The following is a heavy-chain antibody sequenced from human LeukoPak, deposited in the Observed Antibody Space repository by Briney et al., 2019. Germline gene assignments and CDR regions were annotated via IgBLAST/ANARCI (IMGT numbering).Heavy chain of an antibody. CDR1: GLTFDDYA. V-gene: IGHV3-43*02. CDR3: AKDSSGYYYVFQH. D-gene: IGHD3-22*01. Sequence: GGSLRLSCAASGLTFDDYAMHWDRQAPGKGLEWVSLISGDGGSTYYGDSVKGRFTISRDNSKNSLYLQMNSLGTEDTALYYCAKDSSGYYYVFQHWGQGTLVTVSS. CDR2: ISGDGGST. J-gene: IGHJ1*01.